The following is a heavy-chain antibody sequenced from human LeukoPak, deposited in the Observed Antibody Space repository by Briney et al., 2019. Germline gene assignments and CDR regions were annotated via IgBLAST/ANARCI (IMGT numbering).Heavy chain of an antibody. CDR1: GDTFSSYA. CDR3: ARGAPSYYGSGSPPPDY. V-gene: IGHV1-69*13. Sequence: SVKLSCKASGDTFSSYAISWVRQAPGQGLERMGGIIPIFGTANYAQKFQGRVTITADESTSTAYMELSSLRSEDTAVYYCARGAPSYYGSGSPPPDYWGQGTLVTVSS. J-gene: IGHJ4*02. D-gene: IGHD3-10*01. CDR2: IIPIFGTA.